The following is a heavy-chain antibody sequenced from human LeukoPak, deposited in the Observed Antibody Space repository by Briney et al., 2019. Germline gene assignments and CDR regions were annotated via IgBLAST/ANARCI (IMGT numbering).Heavy chain of an antibody. CDR3: ARVRRRGLLWFGELSHGYYFDY. CDR2: INPNSGGT. V-gene: IGHV1-2*02. CDR1: GYTFTGYY. Sequence: GASVKVSCKASGYTFTGYYMHWVREAPGQGLEWRGWINPNSGGTNYAQKCQGRVTMTRDTSNSTAYMELSRLRSDDTAVYYCARVRRRGLLWFGELSHGYYFDYWGQGTLVTVSS. D-gene: IGHD3-10*01. J-gene: IGHJ4*02.